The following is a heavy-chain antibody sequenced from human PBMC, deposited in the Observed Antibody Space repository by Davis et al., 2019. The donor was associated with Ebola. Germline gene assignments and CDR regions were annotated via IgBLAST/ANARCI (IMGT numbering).Heavy chain of an antibody. D-gene: IGHD6-19*01. CDR2: IRSKANSYAT. CDR3: TVTVAGFDY. Sequence: GGSLRLSCAASGFTFSGSAMHWVRQASGKGLEWVGRIRSKANSYATAYAASVNGRFTISRDDSKNTAYLQMNSLKTEDTAVYYCTVTVAGFDYWGQGTLVTVSS. CDR1: GFTFSGSA. V-gene: IGHV3-73*01. J-gene: IGHJ4*02.